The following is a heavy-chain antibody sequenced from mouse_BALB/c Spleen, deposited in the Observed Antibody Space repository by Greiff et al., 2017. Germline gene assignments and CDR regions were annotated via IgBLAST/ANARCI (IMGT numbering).Heavy chain of an antibody. J-gene: IGHJ4*01. D-gene: IGHD2-2*01. CDR2: ISSGSSTI. CDR3: RGYDGVGAMDY. V-gene: IGHV5-17*02. Sequence: EVHLVESGGGLVQPGGSRKLSCAASGFTFSSFGMHWVRQAPEKGLEWVAYISSGSSTIYYADTVKGRFTISRDNPKNTLFLQMTSLRSEDTAMNYCRGYDGVGAMDYWGQGTSVTVSS. CDR1: GFTFSSFG.